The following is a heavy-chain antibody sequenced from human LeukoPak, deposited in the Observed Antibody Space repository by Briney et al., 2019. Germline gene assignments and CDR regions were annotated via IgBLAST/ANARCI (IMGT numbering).Heavy chain of an antibody. CDR1: GFTFSSYS. D-gene: IGHD6-13*01. J-gene: IGHJ6*02. CDR3: AREIAAAGPYYYYGMDV. V-gene: IGHV3-21*01. CDR2: ISSSSSYI. Sequence: GGSLRFSCAASGFTFSSYSMNWVRQAPGKGLEWVSSISSSSSYIYYADSVKGRFTISRDNAKNSLYLQMNSLRAEDTAVYYCAREIAAAGPYYYYGMDVWGQGTTVTVSS.